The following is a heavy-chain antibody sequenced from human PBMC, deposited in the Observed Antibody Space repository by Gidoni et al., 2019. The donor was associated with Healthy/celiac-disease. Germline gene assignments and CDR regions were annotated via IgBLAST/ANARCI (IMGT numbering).Heavy chain of an antibody. D-gene: IGHD2-15*01. J-gene: IGHJ4*02. CDR3: AKEKDPIVVVVAANDYYFDY. V-gene: IGHV3-30*18. CDR2: ISYDGSNK. CDR1: GFPFSSYD. Sequence: QVQLVESGGGVVQPGRSLRLSCAASGFPFSSYDMHWVRQAPGKGLEWVAVISYDGSNKYYADSVKGRFTSSRDNSKNTLYLQMNSLRAEDTAVYYCAKEKDPIVVVVAANDYYFDYWGQGTLVTVSS.